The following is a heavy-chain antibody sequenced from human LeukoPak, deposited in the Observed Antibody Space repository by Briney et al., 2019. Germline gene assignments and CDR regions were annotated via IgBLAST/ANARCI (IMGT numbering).Heavy chain of an antibody. Sequence: SETLSLTCAVHGGSFIDYYWTWIRQPPGKGLEWIGEINHSGSTNYNPSLKSRVTISVDTSKNHFSLRLNSLTAADTAVYYCARGKRYSRSWNFSYLDYWGQGTLVTVSS. CDR3: ARGKRYSRSWNFSYLDY. CDR2: INHSGST. V-gene: IGHV4-34*01. D-gene: IGHD6-13*01. CDR1: GGSFIDYY. J-gene: IGHJ4*02.